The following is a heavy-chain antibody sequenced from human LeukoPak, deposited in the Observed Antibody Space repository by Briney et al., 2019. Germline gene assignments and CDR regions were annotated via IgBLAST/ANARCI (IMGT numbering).Heavy chain of an antibody. V-gene: IGHV3-7*01. CDR1: GFTFSHFW. D-gene: IGHD2-15*01. CDR3: ARENGYCSGSDCYSHFDS. J-gene: IGHJ4*02. Sequence: GGSLRLSCAGSGFTFSHFWMSWVRQAPGKGLEWVAYIKKTGIETYYLDSVKGRFTITRDNNRNSLFLQMYSLRAEDTAVYFCARENGYCSGSDCYSHFDSWGQGTLVTVSS. CDR2: IKKTGIET.